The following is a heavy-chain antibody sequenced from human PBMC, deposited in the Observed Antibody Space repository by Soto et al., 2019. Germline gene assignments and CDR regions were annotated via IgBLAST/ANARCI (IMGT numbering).Heavy chain of an antibody. Sequence: GGSLRLSCAASGFSFSDYGKLWFRQAPCKGMEWVAVIWYDGSEKYYADSVKGRFTISRDNSKNTLYLQMNSLRVEDTALYYCARQSLGNIRLRGFDYWGQGA. J-gene: IGHJ4*02. V-gene: IGHV3-33*01. D-gene: IGHD1-26*01. CDR2: IWYDGSEK. CDR3: ARQSLGNIRLRGFDY. CDR1: GFSFSDYG.